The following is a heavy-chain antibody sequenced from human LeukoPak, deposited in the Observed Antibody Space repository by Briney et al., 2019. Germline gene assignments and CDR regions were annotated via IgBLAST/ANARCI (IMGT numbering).Heavy chain of an antibody. CDR2: INHSGST. CDR3: ARVNTAMAEFDY. J-gene: IGHJ4*02. D-gene: IGHD5-18*01. V-gene: IGHV4-34*01. CDR1: GGSFSGYY. Sequence: PSETLSLTCAVYGGSFSGYYCSWIRPPPGKGLEWIGEINHSGSTNYNPSLKSRVTILVDTSKNQFSLKPSSVTAADTAVYYCARVNTAMAEFDYWGQGTLVTVSS.